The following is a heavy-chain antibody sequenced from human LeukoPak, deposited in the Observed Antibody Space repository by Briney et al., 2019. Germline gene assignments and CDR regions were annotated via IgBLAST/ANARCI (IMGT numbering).Heavy chain of an antibody. D-gene: IGHD5-18*01. CDR1: GGSISTGGYY. V-gene: IGHV4-31*03. CDR2: IHNSGSA. Sequence: SETLSLTCTVSGGSISTGGYYWSWIRQLPGKGLEWIGYIHNSGSAYYNPSLRSRVTMSVDTSKNQFSLKLSSVTAADTAVYYCASVGTAMVTFDYWGEGTLVTVSS. CDR3: ASVGTAMVTFDY. J-gene: IGHJ4*02.